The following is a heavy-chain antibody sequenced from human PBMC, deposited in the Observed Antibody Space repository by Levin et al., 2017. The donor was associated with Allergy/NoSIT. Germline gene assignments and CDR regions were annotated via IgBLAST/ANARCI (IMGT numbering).Heavy chain of an antibody. V-gene: IGHV3-9*01. CDR2: INWNRDKI. D-gene: IGHD7-27*01. CDR1: GFTFGDYA. J-gene: IGHJ4*02. CDR3: AKGLNWGSQNTFEY. Sequence: GGSLRLSCAASGFTFGDYAMHWVRQAPGKGLEWVSGINWNRDKIGYADSVRARFTISRDNAKNSLYLQMNSLGPEDTALYYCAKGLNWGSQNTFEYWGQGTLVTVSS.